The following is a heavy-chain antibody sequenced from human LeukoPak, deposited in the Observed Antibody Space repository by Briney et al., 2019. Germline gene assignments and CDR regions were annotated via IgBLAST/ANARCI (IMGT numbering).Heavy chain of an antibody. D-gene: IGHD3-22*01. V-gene: IGHV3-30*04. Sequence: GGSLRLSCSASGFTFSSYAMHWVRQAPGKGLEWVAAISYDGSNKYYADSVKGRFTISRDNSKNTLYLEMNSLRAEDTAVYYCAKSPVAIMIVVVPYGMDVWGQGTTVTVSS. CDR3: AKSPVAIMIVVVPYGMDV. CDR2: ISYDGSNK. J-gene: IGHJ6*02. CDR1: GFTFSSYA.